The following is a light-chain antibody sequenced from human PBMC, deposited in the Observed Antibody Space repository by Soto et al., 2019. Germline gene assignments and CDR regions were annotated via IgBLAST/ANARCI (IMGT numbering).Light chain of an antibody. J-gene: IGKJ1*01. V-gene: IGKV1-39*01. CDR3: QQSYTTPWT. CDR2: AAS. CDR1: QNIKNY. Sequence: DIQMTQSPSSLSASVGDRVTITCWASQNIKNYLIWFQHKPGKAPKLLIYAASSLQSGVPSRFSGTGSGTDFTLTISSLQPEDFATYSCQQSYTTPWTFGQGTKVDI.